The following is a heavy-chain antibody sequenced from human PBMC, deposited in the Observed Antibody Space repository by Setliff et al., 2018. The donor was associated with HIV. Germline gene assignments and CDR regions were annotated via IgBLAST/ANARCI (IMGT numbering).Heavy chain of an antibody. J-gene: IGHJ6*03. CDR2: ISAYNGNT. V-gene: IGHV1-2*02. CDR3: ARDQQQLVYYYYYMNV. Sequence: ASVKVSCKASGYTFTSYAMHWVRQAPGQGLEWMGWISAYNGNTNYAQKFQGRVTMTRDTSISTAYMELSRLRSDDTAVYYCARDQQQLVYYYYYMNVWGKGTTVTVS. CDR1: GYTFTSYA. D-gene: IGHD6-13*01.